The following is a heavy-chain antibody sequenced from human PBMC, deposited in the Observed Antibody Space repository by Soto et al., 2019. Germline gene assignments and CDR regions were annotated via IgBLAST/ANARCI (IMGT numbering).Heavy chain of an antibody. CDR2: VYYRGRS. Sequence: SVPLSVPCSVSGGYVTNRGCYWVCINQSPGKGLEWIGSVYYRGRSYAQSSVKRRVAISVDTSKNQFSLNLNSVTASDTAVYFCVSQRTIVISHAYFDYWGPGALVPGSS. J-gene: IGHJ4*02. D-gene: IGHD3-16*02. CDR3: VSQRTIVISHAYFDY. CDR1: GGYVTNRGCY. V-gene: IGHV4-39*01.